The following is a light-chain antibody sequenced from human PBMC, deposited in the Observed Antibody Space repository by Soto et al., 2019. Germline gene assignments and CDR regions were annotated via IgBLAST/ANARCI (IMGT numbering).Light chain of an antibody. CDR3: CAYAGSSILV. CDR1: SSDVGSYDY. V-gene: IGLV2-23*02. J-gene: IGLJ2*01. CDR2: EVT. Sequence: QSALTQPASVSGSPGQAITISCTGTSSDVGSYDYVSWYQQHPGKAPKLTLYEVTKRPSGVSNRFSGSKSGNTASLTISGLPADDEADYYCCAYAGSSILVFGGGTKLTVL.